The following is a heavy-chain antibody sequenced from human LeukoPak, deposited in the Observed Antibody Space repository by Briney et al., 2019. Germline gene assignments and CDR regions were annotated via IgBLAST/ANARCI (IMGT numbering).Heavy chain of an antibody. Sequence: QPGGSLRLSCAASGFTFSSYAMHWVRQAPGKGLEWVAVISYDGSNKYYADSVKGRFTISRDNSKNTLYLQMNSLRAEDTAVYYCASIHYYGSGSYQTDAFDIWGQGTMVTVSS. CDR3: ASIHYYGSGSYQTDAFDI. V-gene: IGHV3-30-3*01. J-gene: IGHJ3*02. D-gene: IGHD3-10*01. CDR2: ISYDGSNK. CDR1: GFTFSSYA.